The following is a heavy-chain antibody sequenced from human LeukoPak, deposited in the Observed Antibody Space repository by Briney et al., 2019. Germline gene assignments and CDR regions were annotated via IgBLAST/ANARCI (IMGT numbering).Heavy chain of an antibody. CDR3: ARELEVATIYSYFDH. D-gene: IGHD5-24*01. Sequence: SHTLSLTCAISGDSVSSNSAAWHWTRQSPPRGIEWLGSTYYRSKWYHHYAVSVKGRITINPNTSKSQFSLQLNSVTPEDTAVYYCARELEVATIYSYFDHWGQGTLVTVSS. J-gene: IGHJ4*02. CDR2: TYYRSKWYH. V-gene: IGHV6-1*01. CDR1: GDSVSSNSAA.